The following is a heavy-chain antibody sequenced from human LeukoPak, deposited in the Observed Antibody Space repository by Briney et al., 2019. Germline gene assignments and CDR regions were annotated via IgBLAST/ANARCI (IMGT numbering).Heavy chain of an antibody. Sequence: SVKVSCKASGGTFSSYAISWVRQAPGQGLEWMGGIIPIFGTANYAQKFQGRVTITADESTSTAYMELSSLRSEDTAVYYRARLKSGYPDSDYWGQGTLVTVSS. CDR2: IIPIFGTA. D-gene: IGHD3-22*01. V-gene: IGHV1-69*13. CDR1: GGTFSSYA. CDR3: ARLKSGYPDSDY. J-gene: IGHJ4*02.